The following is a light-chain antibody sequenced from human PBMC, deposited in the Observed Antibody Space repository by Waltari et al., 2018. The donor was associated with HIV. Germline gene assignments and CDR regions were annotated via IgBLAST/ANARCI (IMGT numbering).Light chain of an antibody. Sequence: QSVLTQPPSASGTPGQRVTISCSGSGSNVGVYSFHRYRQLPGAAPELLIYADVQRPSGVPDRFSGSKSGTSASLDISGLRSEDEADYYCAVWDDTLRGGIFGGGTRLTVL. CDR1: GSNVGVYS. V-gene: IGLV1-47*01. CDR2: ADV. CDR3: AVWDDTLRGGI. J-gene: IGLJ2*01.